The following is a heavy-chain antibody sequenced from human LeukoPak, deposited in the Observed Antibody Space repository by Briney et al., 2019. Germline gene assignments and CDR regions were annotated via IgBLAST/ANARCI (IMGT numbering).Heavy chain of an antibody. V-gene: IGHV3-74*01. D-gene: IGHD3-10*01. Sequence: PGGSLRLSCAASGLTFSRYWMSWVRQAPGKGLVWVSHINGDGSRIYYADDVKGRFTISRDNAKNTLYLQMNSLRVEDTAVYYRVRDLPRTSGPWGQGTLVTVSS. CDR1: GLTFSRYW. CDR2: INGDGSRI. CDR3: VRDLPRTSGP. J-gene: IGHJ5*02.